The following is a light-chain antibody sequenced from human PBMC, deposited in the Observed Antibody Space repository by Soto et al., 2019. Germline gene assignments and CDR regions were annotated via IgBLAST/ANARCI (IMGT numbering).Light chain of an antibody. CDR3: QQYGSSPRT. Sequence: EIVLTQSPGTLSLSPGERATLSCRASQSVSSSYLAWYQQKPGQAPRLLIYGASSRATGIPDRFSGSGSGTDFTLTISRLEPEDFALYYCQQYGSSPRTFGGGTKV. CDR1: QSVSSSY. CDR2: GAS. V-gene: IGKV3-20*01. J-gene: IGKJ4*01.